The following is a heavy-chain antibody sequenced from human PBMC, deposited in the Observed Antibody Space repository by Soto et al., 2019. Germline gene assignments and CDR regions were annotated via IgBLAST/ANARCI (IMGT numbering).Heavy chain of an antibody. CDR2: INAGNGNT. J-gene: IGHJ4*02. CDR3: ARDSGPRRLYAALY. V-gene: IGHV1-3*01. D-gene: IGHD2-2*01. CDR1: GYTFTSYA. Sequence: GASVKVSCKASGYTFTSYAMHWARQAPGQRLEWMGWINAGNGNTKYSQKFQGRVTITRDTSASTAYMELSSLRSEDTAVYYCARDSGPRRLYAALYWGQGTLVTVSS.